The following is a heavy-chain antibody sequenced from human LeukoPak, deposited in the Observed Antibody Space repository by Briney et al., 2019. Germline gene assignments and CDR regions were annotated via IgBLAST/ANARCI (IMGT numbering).Heavy chain of an antibody. CDR1: GYTFTGYY. J-gene: IGHJ6*03. CDR2: INPNSGGT. V-gene: IGHV1-2*02. CDR3: ARVTYCSSTSCPLYYYYYYMDV. Sequence: GASVKASCKASGYTFTGYYMHWVRQAPGQGLEWMGWINPNSGGTNYAQKFQGRVTMTRDTSISTAYMELSRLRSDDTAVYYCARVTYCSSTSCPLYYYYYYMDVWGKGTTVTVSS. D-gene: IGHD2-2*01.